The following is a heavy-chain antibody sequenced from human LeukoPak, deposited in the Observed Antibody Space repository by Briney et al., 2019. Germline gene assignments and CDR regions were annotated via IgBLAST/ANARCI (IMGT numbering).Heavy chain of an antibody. CDR2: MNPNSGNT. J-gene: IGHJ4*02. D-gene: IGHD3-22*01. Sequence: GASVKVSRKASGYTFTSYDINWVRQATGQGLEWMGWMNPNSGNTGYAQKFQGRVTMTRNTSISTAYMELSSLRSEDTAVYYCARGRYYDSSGYYYNDYWGQGTLVTVSS. CDR3: ARGRYYDSSGYYYNDY. V-gene: IGHV1-8*01. CDR1: GYTFTSYD.